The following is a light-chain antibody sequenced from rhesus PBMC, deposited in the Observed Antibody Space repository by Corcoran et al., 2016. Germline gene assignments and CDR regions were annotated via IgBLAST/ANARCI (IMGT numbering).Light chain of an antibody. CDR2: EVS. CDR1: QSLLHSGGKNY. V-gene: IGKV2-104*02. J-gene: IGKJ2*01. Sequence: DIVMTQTPLSLPVTPGEPASISCRSSQSLLHSGGKNYLYWYLQKPGPSPQLWIHEVSNRASGVPDRFRGSGSGTDFTLKISRVEAEDFGVYYCMQGIQLPYSFGQGTKVEIK. CDR3: MQGIQLPYS.